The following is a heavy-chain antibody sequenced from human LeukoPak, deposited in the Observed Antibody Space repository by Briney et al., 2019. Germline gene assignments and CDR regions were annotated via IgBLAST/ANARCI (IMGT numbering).Heavy chain of an antibody. CDR2: IRSKAYGGTT. V-gene: IGHV3-49*04. Sequence: GGSLRLSCSASGFTFSTYWMSWVRQAPGKGLEWVGFIRSKAYGGTTEYAASVKGRFTISRDDSKSIAYLQMNSLKTEDTAVYYCTRVGRVYSPIDYWGQGTLVTVSS. CDR3: TRVGRVYSPIDY. J-gene: IGHJ4*02. D-gene: IGHD2-21*01. CDR1: GFTFSTYW.